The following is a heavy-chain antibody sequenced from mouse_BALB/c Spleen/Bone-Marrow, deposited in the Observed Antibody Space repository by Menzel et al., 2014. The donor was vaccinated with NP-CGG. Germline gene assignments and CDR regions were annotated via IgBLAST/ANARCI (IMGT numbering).Heavy chain of an antibody. CDR2: ILPGSDST. CDR1: GYTFSNLW. V-gene: IGHV1-9*01. Sequence: QVQLKHSGAELMKPGASVKISCKATGYTFSNLWIEWMKQRPGHGLEWIGEILPGSDSTKYHEKFKGKATFTADPSTKTVYVQLSSLTSEDSAVYYCARFRSYTMDFWGQGTSVTVSS. J-gene: IGHJ4*01. CDR3: ARFRSYTMDF.